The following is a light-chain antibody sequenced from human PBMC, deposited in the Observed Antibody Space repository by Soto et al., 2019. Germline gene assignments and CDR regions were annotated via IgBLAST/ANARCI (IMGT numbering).Light chain of an antibody. J-gene: IGKJ2*01. CDR1: QSISDT. CDR2: GAS. CDR3: QQYNNWPPMYT. V-gene: IGKV3-15*01. Sequence: EIGMTQSPATLSVSPGGRATLSCRASQSISDTLAWYQQKPGQAPRLLIYGASSRATGIPARFSGSGSGTEFTLTISSLQSEDFAVYYCQQYNNWPPMYTFGQGTKVDIK.